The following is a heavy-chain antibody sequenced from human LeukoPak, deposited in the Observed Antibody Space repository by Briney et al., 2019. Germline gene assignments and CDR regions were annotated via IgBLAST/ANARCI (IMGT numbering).Heavy chain of an antibody. CDR1: GGSISSGGYY. J-gene: IGHJ5*02. CDR2: IYYSGST. D-gene: IGHD3-10*01. CDR3: ARDLYYGSGTENWFDP. V-gene: IGHV4-31*03. Sequence: TLSLTCTVSGGSISSGGYYWSWTRQHPGKGLEWIGYIYYSGSTYYNPSLKSRVTISVDTSKNQFSLKLSSVTAADTAVYYCARDLYYGSGTENWFDPWGQGTLVTVSS.